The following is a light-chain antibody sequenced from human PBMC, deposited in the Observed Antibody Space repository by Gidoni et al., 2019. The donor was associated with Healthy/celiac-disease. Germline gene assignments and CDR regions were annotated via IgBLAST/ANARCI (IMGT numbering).Light chain of an antibody. CDR1: NIGSKS. J-gene: IGLJ2*01. Sequence: SYVLPQPPPVPVAPGKTARITCGGNNIGSKSVHWYQQKPGQAPVLVIYYDSDRPSGIPERFSGSNSGNTATLTISRVEAGDEADYYCQVWDSSSDHVVFGGGTKLTVL. V-gene: IGLV3-21*04. CDR2: YDS. CDR3: QVWDSSSDHVV.